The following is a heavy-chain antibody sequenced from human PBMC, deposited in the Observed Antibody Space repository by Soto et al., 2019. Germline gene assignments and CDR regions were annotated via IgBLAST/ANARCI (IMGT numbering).Heavy chain of an antibody. CDR1: GYTFTSYG. CDR2: ISAYNGNA. J-gene: IGHJ5*02. V-gene: IGHV1-18*01. CDR3: AVNPYSSSWFPPSWFDP. Sequence: QVQLVQSGAEVKKPGASVKVSCKASGYTFTSYGISWVRQAPGQGLEWMGWISAYNGNANYAQKLQGRVTMTAGTSTSKAYMEVRSLRSDDTAVYYCAVNPYSSSWFPPSWFDPWGQGTLVTVSS. D-gene: IGHD6-13*01.